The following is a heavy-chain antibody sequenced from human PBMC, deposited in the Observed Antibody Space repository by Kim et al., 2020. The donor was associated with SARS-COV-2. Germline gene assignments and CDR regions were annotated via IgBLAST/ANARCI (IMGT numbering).Heavy chain of an antibody. J-gene: IGHJ5*02. Sequence: GGSLRLSCAASGFSFSSYWMHWVRQTPGKGLLWISGIKTDGSDTRYVDSVKGRFTISRDNAKNTLFLQMNSLRPEDTAVYYCARDFKDGHDSPWGQGTLVTVSS. D-gene: IGHD3-16*01. V-gene: IGHV3-74*01. CDR2: IKTDGSDT. CDR3: ARDFKDGHDSP. CDR1: GFSFSSYW.